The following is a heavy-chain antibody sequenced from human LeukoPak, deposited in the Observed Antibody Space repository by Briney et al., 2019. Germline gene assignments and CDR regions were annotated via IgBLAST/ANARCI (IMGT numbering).Heavy chain of an antibody. Sequence: GGSLRLSCAASGFTFSSYAMSWVRQAPGKGLEWVSAISGSGGSTYCADSVKGRFTISRDNSKNTLYLQMNSLRAEDTAVYYCAKDPRYCSSTSCFGIWGQGTMVTVSS. CDR1: GFTFSSYA. D-gene: IGHD2-2*01. CDR3: AKDPRYCSSTSCFGI. CDR2: ISGSGGST. J-gene: IGHJ3*02. V-gene: IGHV3-23*01.